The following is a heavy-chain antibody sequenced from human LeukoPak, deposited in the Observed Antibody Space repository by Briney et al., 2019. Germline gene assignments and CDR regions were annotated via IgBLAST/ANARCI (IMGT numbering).Heavy chain of an antibody. D-gene: IGHD4-17*01. Sequence: SETLSLTCAVSGGSISSSNWWSWVRQPPGKGLEWIGEIYHSGSTNYNPSLKSRVTISVDKSKNQFSLELRSVTAADTAVYYCARGGDYGDGNWFDPWGQGTLVTVSS. CDR2: IYHSGST. CDR1: GGSISSSNW. CDR3: ARGGDYGDGNWFDP. V-gene: IGHV4-4*02. J-gene: IGHJ5*02.